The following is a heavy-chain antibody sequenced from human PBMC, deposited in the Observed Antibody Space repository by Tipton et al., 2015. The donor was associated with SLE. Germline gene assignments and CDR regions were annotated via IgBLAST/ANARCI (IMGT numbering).Heavy chain of an antibody. CDR1: GGSISSGSYY. CDR2: IYTSGST. CDR3: ARGDVITLDY. J-gene: IGHJ4*02. V-gene: IGHV4-61*09. Sequence: LRLSCTVSGGSISSGSYYWSWIRQPAGKGLEWIGYIYTSGSTNYNPSLKSRVTISVDTSKNQFSLKLSSVTAADTAVYYCARGDVITLDYWGQGTLVTVSS. D-gene: IGHD3-16*01.